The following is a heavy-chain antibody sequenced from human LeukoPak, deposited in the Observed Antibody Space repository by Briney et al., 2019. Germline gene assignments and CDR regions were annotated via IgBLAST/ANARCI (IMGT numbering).Heavy chain of an antibody. CDR1: GYTFTGYY. CDR2: INPNSGGT. D-gene: IGHD6-13*01. V-gene: IGHV1-2*02. Sequence: ASVKVSRKASGYTFTGYYMHWVRQAPGQGLEWMGWINPNSGGTNYAQKFQGRVTMTRDTSISTAYMELSRLRSDDTAVYYCARVDSSSYLRGFWFDPWGQGTLVTVSS. J-gene: IGHJ5*02. CDR3: ARVDSSSYLRGFWFDP.